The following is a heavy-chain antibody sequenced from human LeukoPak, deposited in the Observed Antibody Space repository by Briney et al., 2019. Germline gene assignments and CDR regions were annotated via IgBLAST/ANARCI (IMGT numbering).Heavy chain of an antibody. D-gene: IGHD6-13*01. V-gene: IGHV3-21*01. Sequence: GGSLRLSCAASGFTFSSYSMNWVRQAPGKGLEWVSSISSSSSYIYYADSVKGRFTISRDNAKNSLYLQMNSLRAEDTAVYYCAREGPQQLVLYYFDYWGQGTLVTVSS. CDR2: ISSSSSYI. CDR3: AREGPQQLVLYYFDY. J-gene: IGHJ4*02. CDR1: GFTFSSYS.